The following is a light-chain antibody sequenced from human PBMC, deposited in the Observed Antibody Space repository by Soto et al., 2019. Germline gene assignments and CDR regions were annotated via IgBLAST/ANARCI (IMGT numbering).Light chain of an antibody. J-gene: IGKJ1*01. CDR2: GAS. CDR1: QSVSSNY. CDR3: QLSGRSPTWT. Sequence: EIVLTQSPGTLSLSPGDRATLSCRASQSVSSNYLAWYQQKPGQAPSLLIYGASHRATGIPDRFSGSGSGTAFTLTISRLEPEDFAVYYCQLSGRSPTWTLGQGTKVEIK. V-gene: IGKV3-20*01.